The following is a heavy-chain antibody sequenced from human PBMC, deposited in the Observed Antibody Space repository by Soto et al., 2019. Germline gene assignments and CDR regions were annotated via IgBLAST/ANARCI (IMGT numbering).Heavy chain of an antibody. J-gene: IGHJ4*02. CDR3: ARVSMIQGVILDY. Sequence: VKVSCKASGYSFTSYGISWVRQAPGQGLEWMGWISAYNGNTNYAQKLQGRVTMTTDSSTSTAHMDLRSLRSDDTAVYYCARVSMIQGVILDYWCQGTLVSVSS. V-gene: IGHV1-18*01. CDR2: ISAYNGNT. D-gene: IGHD3-10*01. CDR1: GYSFTSYG.